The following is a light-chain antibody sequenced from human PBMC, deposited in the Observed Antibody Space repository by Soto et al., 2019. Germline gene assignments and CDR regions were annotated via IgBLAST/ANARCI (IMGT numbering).Light chain of an antibody. Sequence: QSALTQPPSASGSPGQSVTISCTGTSTDVGAYNYVSWYQQHPGKAPKLVIYEVTKRPSGVPDRFSGSKSGNTASLTVSGLQAEDEADYYCSSYTSTSTIVFGGGTKLTVL. J-gene: IGLJ2*01. CDR1: STDVGAYNY. CDR3: SSYTSTSTIV. V-gene: IGLV2-8*01. CDR2: EVT.